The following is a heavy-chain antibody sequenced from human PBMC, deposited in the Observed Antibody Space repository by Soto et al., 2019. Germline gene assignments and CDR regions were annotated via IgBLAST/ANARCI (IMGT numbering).Heavy chain of an antibody. CDR2: IYWDDDK. CDR1: GFSLSTSGVG. J-gene: IGHJ4*02. CDR3: AHRPNSGWYFDY. V-gene: IGHV2-5*02. D-gene: IGHD6-25*01. Sequence: QITLKESGPTLVKPTQSLTLTCTFSGFSLSTSGVGVGWIRQPPGKALEWLALIYWDDDKRYSPSLKSRLTITKDTSKNQVVLTMTNMDPVDTATYYCAHRPNSGWYFDYWGQGTLVTVSS.